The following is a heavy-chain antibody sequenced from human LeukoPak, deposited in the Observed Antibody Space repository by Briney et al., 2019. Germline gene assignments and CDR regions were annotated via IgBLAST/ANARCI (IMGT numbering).Heavy chain of an antibody. CDR3: AKRRSDLDFDY. V-gene: IGHV3-23*01. CDR1: GFTFSDYT. Sequence: GGSLRLSCAASGFTFSDYTMNWVRQAPGKGLEWVSAISGSGGSTYCADSVKGRFTISRDNSKNTLYLQMNSLRAEDTAVYYCAKRRSDLDFDYWGQGTLVTVSS. J-gene: IGHJ4*02. CDR2: ISGSGGST.